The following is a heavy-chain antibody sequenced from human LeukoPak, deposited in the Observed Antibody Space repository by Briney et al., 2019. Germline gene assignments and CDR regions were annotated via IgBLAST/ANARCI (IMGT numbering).Heavy chain of an antibody. D-gene: IGHD2-2*01. Sequence: ASVKVSCKPSGYTFTSYGISWVRHAPGQGLEWMGWISAYNGNTNYAQKLQGRVTMTTDTSTSTAYMELRSLRSDDTAVYYCARLGYCSSTSCYGWFDPWGQGTLVTVSS. V-gene: IGHV1-18*01. CDR1: GYTFTSYG. J-gene: IGHJ5*02. CDR2: ISAYNGNT. CDR3: ARLGYCSSTSCYGWFDP.